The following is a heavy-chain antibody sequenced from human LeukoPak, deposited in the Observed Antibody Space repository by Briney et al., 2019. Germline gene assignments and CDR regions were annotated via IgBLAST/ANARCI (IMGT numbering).Heavy chain of an antibody. CDR1: GFTFSSYA. CDR2: ISGSGGST. D-gene: IGHD2-21*01. V-gene: IGHV3-23*01. J-gene: IGHJ4*02. Sequence: GGSLRLSCAASGFTFSSYAMSWVRQAPGKGLEWVSAISGSGGSTYFADSVKGRFTISRDNSRNTLYLQMNSLRAEDTAVYYCAKSPPYCGGDCYLDYWGQGALVTVSS. CDR3: AKSPPYCGGDCYLDY.